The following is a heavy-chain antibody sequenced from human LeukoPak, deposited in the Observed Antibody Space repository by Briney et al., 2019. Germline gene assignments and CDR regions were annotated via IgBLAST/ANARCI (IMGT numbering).Heavy chain of an antibody. CDR2: INSDGSTT. CDR3: ARDGYGGRGEFDY. J-gene: IGHJ4*02. CDR1: GFTFSSYW. Sequence: GGSLRLSCAASGFTFSSYWMHWVRQAPGKGLVWVSRINSDGSTTSYADSVKGRFTISRDNAKNTLYLQMNSLRAEDTAVYYCARDGYGGRGEFDYWGQGTLVTVSS. V-gene: IGHV3-74*01. D-gene: IGHD4-23*01.